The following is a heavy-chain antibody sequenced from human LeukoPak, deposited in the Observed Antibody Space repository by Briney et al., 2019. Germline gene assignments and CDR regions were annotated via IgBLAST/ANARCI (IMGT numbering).Heavy chain of an antibody. CDR3: ARGSVTTYYYGLDV. Sequence: GGSLRLSCAASGFTFSSHWMRWVRQAPGKGLVWVSRINSDGSSYVDSVKGRFTISRDNAKNTLYLQMNSLRAEDTAVYYCARGSVTTYYYGLDVWGQRTTVIVSS. CDR2: INSDGS. D-gene: IGHD4-17*01. V-gene: IGHV3-74*01. J-gene: IGHJ6*02. CDR1: GFTFSSHW.